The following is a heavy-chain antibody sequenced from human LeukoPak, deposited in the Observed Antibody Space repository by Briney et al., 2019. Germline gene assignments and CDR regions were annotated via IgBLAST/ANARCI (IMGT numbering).Heavy chain of an antibody. J-gene: IGHJ6*03. D-gene: IGHD2-15*01. CDR1: GYTFTGYY. Sequence: EASVKVSCKASGYTFTGYYMHWVRQAPGQGLEWMGWMNPNSGNTGYAQKFQGRVTMTRNTSISTAYMELSSLRSDDTAVHYCARAGDLRYHRVVVYYYYYMDVWGKGTTVTISS. CDR3: ARAGDLRYHRVVVYYYYYMDV. V-gene: IGHV1-8*02. CDR2: MNPNSGNT.